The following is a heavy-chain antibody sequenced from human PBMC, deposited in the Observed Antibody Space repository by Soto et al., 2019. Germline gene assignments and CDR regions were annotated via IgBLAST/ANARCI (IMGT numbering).Heavy chain of an antibody. CDR2: ISWDGGST. V-gene: IGHV3-43*01. CDR1: GFTFDDYT. CDR3: AKDIVPYDSSGYYFDY. D-gene: IGHD3-22*01. Sequence: EVQLVESGGVVVQPGGSLRLSCAASGFTFDDYTMHWVRQAPGKGLEWVSLISWDGGSTYYADSVKGRFTISRDNSKNSLYLQMNSLRTEDTALYYCAKDIVPYDSSGYYFDYWGQGTLVTVSS. J-gene: IGHJ4*02.